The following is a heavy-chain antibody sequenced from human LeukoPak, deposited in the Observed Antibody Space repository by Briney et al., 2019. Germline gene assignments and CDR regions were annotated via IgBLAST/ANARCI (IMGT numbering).Heavy chain of an antibody. Sequence: SETLSLTCAVYGGSFSGYYWSWIRNPPGKGLEWIGEINQSGSTNYNPSLKSRVTISVDKSKNQFSLKMSSVTAADTAVYHCARGRKYYYGSGSPWAFDIWGQGTMVTVSS. V-gene: IGHV4-34*01. CDR3: ARGRKYYYGSGSPWAFDI. CDR1: GGSFSGYY. J-gene: IGHJ3*02. CDR2: INQSGST. D-gene: IGHD3-10*01.